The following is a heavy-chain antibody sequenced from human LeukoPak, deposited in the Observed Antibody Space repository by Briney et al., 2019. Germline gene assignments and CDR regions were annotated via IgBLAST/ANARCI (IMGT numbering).Heavy chain of an antibody. V-gene: IGHV3-11*06. D-gene: IGHD3-10*01. J-gene: IGHJ6*03. CDR1: GFTFNDYY. CDR2: INIGGTNT. CDR3: ARGGYGHNMDV. Sequence: GGSLRLSCAASGFTFNDYYMSWIRQAPGKGLEWLSYINIGGTNTHYADSVKGRFTVSRDNAKNTVYLQMSSLRAEDTAVYYCARGGYGHNMDVWGEGTTVTVSS.